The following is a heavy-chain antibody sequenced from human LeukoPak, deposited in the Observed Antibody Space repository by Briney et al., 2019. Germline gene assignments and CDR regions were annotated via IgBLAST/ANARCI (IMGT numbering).Heavy chain of an antibody. V-gene: IGHV3-48*03. CDR2: ISNSGSTI. D-gene: IGHD1-26*01. Sequence: PGGSLRLSCAASGFTFRTYEMNWVRQAPGKGLEWISYISNSGSTIYYVDSVKGRFTVSRDNAKNSLYLQMNSLRDEDTAVYYCARDYSSSGSFFGYYYGMDVWGQGTTVTVSS. J-gene: IGHJ6*02. CDR1: GFTFRTYE. CDR3: ARDYSSSGSFFGYYYGMDV.